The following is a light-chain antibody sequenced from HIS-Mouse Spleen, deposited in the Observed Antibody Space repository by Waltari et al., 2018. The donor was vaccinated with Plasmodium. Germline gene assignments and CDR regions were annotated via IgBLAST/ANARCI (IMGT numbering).Light chain of an antibody. Sequence: ATLSVSPGERATLSCRASQSVSSNLAWYQQKPGQAPRLLIYGASTRATGIPARFSGSGSGTEFTLTISSMQSEDFAVYYCQQYNNWPPTFGQGTKVEIK. V-gene: IGKV3-15*01. CDR2: GAS. CDR3: QQYNNWPPT. CDR1: QSVSSN. J-gene: IGKJ1*01.